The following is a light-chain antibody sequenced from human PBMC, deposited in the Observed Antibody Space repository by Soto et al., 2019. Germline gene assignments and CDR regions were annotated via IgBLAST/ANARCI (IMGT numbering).Light chain of an antibody. J-gene: IGLJ3*02. CDR1: ISNLGSNF. CDR3: AAWDDSLSAVV. CDR2: RNN. Sequence: QSVLTQPPSASRTPGQRVTISCSGSISNLGSNFIFWYQQLPGAAPKLLISRNNERPSGVPDRFSGSKSGTSASLAIDGLRSEDEADYHCAAWDDSLSAVVFGGGTKLTVL. V-gene: IGLV1-47*01.